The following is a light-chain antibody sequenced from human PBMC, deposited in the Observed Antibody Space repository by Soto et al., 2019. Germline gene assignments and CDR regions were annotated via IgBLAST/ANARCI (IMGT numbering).Light chain of an antibody. CDR2: GAS. Sequence: DIQMTQSPSTLSASVGDRVTITCRASQNIDRWLAWYQQKPGKAPNLLIYGASNLESEVPSRFSGSGSGTEFTLTISSLRPDDFATYYCQQYNSYPWTFGQGTQVEIK. V-gene: IGKV1-5*03. CDR3: QQYNSYPWT. J-gene: IGKJ1*01. CDR1: QNIDRW.